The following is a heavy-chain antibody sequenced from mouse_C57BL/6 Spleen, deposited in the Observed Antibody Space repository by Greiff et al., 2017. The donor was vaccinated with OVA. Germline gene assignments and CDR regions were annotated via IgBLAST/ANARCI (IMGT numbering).Heavy chain of an antibody. CDR2: IYPGDGDT. J-gene: IGHJ2*01. Sequence: QVQLQQFGAELVKPGASVKISCKASGYAFSSYWMNWVKQRPGKGLEWIGQIYPGDGDTNYNGKFKGKATLTADKSSSTAYMQLSSLTSEDSAVYFCARGLHYYGSSYDYFDYGGQGTTLTVSS. V-gene: IGHV1-80*01. D-gene: IGHD1-1*01. CDR1: GYAFSSYW. CDR3: ARGLHYYGSSYDYFDY.